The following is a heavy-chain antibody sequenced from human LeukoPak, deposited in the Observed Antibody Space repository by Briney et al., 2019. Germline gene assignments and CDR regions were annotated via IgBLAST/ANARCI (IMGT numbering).Heavy chain of an antibody. CDR2: ISAYNGNT. D-gene: IGHD3-3*01. CDR1: GYTFTSYG. J-gene: IGHJ5*02. V-gene: IGHV1-18*01. CDR3: ARMHYDFWSPFRGWFDP. Sequence: GASVKVSCKASGYTFTSYGISWVRQAPGQGLEWMGWISAYNGNTNYAQKLQGRVTMTTDTSTSTAYMELRSLRSDDTAVYYCARMHYDFWSPFRGWFDPWGQGTLVTVSS.